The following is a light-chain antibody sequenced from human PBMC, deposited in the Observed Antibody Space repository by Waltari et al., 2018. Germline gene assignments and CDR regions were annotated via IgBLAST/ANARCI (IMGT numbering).Light chain of an antibody. CDR3: QQYNDWPQT. J-gene: IGKJ2*01. CDR1: QSVSGH. Sequence: VLTQSPATRSLSPRERATLPCRASQSVSGHLAWYQQKPGQAPRLLMYGASTRAAGVPTRFSGSGSGTEFTVTISSLQSEDFAVYYCQQYNDWPQTFGQGTKLETK. V-gene: IGKV3-15*01. CDR2: GAS.